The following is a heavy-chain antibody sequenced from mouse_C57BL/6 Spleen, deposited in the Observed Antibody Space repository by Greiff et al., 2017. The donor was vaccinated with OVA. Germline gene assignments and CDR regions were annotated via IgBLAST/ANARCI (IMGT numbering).Heavy chain of an antibody. CDR1: GYSITSGYY. J-gene: IGHJ3*01. D-gene: IGHD2-4*01. Sequence: EVKLLESGPGLVKPSQSLSLTCSVTGYSITSGYYWNWIRQFPGNKLEWMGYISYDGSNNYNPSLKNRISITRDTSKNQFFLKLNSVTTEDTATYYCARWGLYDYDGGFAYWGQGTLVTVSA. CDR2: ISYDGSN. V-gene: IGHV3-6*01. CDR3: ARWGLYDYDGGFAY.